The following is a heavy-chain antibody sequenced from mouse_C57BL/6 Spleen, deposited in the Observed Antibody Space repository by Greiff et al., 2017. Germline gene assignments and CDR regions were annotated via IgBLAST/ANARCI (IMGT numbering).Heavy chain of an antibody. CDR2: IYPSDSET. J-gene: IGHJ2*01. V-gene: IGHV1-61*01. Sequence: QVQLQQPGAELVRPGSSVKLSCKASGYTFTSYWMDWVKQRPGQGLEWIGNIYPSDSETHYNQKFKDKATLTVDKSSSTAYSQLSSLTSEDSAVYYCARESLTFDYWGQGTTLTVSS. CDR1: GYTFTSYW. D-gene: IGHD4-1*01. CDR3: ARESLTFDY.